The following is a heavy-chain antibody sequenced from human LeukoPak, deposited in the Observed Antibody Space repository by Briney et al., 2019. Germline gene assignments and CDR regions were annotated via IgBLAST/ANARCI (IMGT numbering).Heavy chain of an antibody. D-gene: IGHD3/OR15-3a*01. CDR1: GDSISSGGFY. CDR2: IKYNGDT. Sequence: SQTLSPTCTVSGDSISSGGFYWSWIRQRSGKGLEWVAYIKYNGDTFYNPSLKSRLTISRDTSKNLFSLILTSVTAADSALYFCARGTLLNYFDYWGQGALVTVSS. CDR3: ARGTLLNYFDY. J-gene: IGHJ4*02. V-gene: IGHV4-31*03.